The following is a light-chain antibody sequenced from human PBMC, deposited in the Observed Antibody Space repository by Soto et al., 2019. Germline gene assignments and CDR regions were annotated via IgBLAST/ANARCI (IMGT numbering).Light chain of an antibody. Sequence: EIVLTQSPGTLSLSPGERATLSCRASQSVSSTYLAWYQQKPGQAPRLLIYGASNRATGIPDRFSGSGSGTDFTLTISRLEPEDFAVYFCQQYGGSRWTFVQVSEV. CDR3: QQYGGSRWT. J-gene: IGKJ1*01. CDR2: GAS. V-gene: IGKV3-20*01. CDR1: QSVSSTY.